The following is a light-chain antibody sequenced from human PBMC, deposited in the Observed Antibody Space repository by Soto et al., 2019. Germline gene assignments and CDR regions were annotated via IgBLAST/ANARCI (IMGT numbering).Light chain of an antibody. CDR2: NVN. CDR3: LSHTTRRIYV. Sequence: QSALTQPASVSGSPGQSITISYSGTNSDIGAYDYASWYQQHPGKPPKLIIYNVNNRPSGVSFRFSGSKSANTASLTISGLQTEDEADYYCLSHTTRRIYVFGPGTKVTVL. CDR1: NSDIGAYDY. J-gene: IGLJ1*01. V-gene: IGLV2-14*03.